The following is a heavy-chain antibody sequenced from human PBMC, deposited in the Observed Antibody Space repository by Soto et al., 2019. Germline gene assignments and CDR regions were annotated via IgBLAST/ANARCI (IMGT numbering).Heavy chain of an antibody. V-gene: IGHV3-9*01. CDR3: VAGRDYYSGMDV. D-gene: IGHD6-19*01. Sequence: GGSLRLSCAASGSTFDDYAMYWVRQAPGKGLERVSGISWNSGSIGYADSVKGRFSISRDNAKNSLYLQMNSLRAGDTALYYCVAGRDYYSGMDVWGQGTMVTVSS. CDR1: GSTFDDYA. J-gene: IGHJ6*02. CDR2: ISWNSGSI.